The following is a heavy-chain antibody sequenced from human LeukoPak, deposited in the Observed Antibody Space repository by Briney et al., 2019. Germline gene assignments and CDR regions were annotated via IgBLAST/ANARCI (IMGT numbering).Heavy chain of an antibody. V-gene: IGHV4-38-2*02. D-gene: IGHD6-19*01. J-gene: IGHJ5*02. CDR2: IYHSGST. CDR3: ARDRGAVAAYNWFDP. CDR1: GYSISSGYY. Sequence: SETLSLTCAVSGYSISSGYYWGWIRQPPGKGLEWIGRIYHSGSTYYNPSLKSRVTISVDTSKNQFSLKLSSVTAADTAVYYCARDRGAVAAYNWFDPWGQGTLVTVSS.